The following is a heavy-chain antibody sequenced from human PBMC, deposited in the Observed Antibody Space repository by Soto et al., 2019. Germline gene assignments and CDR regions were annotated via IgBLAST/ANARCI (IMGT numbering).Heavy chain of an antibody. CDR3: ARHDNYAF. CDR1: GYKFATYW. D-gene: IGHD4-4*01. CDR2: IYPSTSET. Sequence: PVESLKLYDKTSGYKFATYWIGWVRQMPGKGLECMGIIYPSTSETRYSPSFQGRVTISADESISTVYLQWSSLKASDTAIYYCARHDNYAFWGQGTLVTIPS. V-gene: IGHV5-51*01. J-gene: IGHJ4*02.